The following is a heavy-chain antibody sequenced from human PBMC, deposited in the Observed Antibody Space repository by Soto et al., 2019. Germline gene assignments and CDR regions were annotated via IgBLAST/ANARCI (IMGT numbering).Heavy chain of an antibody. J-gene: IGHJ4*02. CDR2: IYYSGNT. V-gene: IGHV4-59*01. CDR3: ARAPMVLTRSSFDS. D-gene: IGHD3-22*01. Sequence: SETLSLTCTVSGGSISSYYWSWIRQPPGKGLEWIGYIYYSGNTNYNPSLKSRVTISVDTSKNQFSLNLTSVTAADTGVYYCARAPMVLTRSSFDSWGQGTPVTVSS. CDR1: GGSISSYY.